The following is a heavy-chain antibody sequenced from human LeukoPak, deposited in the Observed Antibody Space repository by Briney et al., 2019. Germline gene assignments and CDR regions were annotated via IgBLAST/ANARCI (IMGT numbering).Heavy chain of an antibody. V-gene: IGHV3-30*18. Sequence: GGSLRLSCSASGFYFSAHGMRWARHAPGKWLEWVAVTSFDETYKFYSDSVKGRFSISRDNSKNTLYLQMNSLNVEDTAIYFCAKDVVANYHAYSGMDVWGQGTTVTVSS. CDR2: TSFDETYK. CDR3: AKDVVANYHAYSGMDV. CDR1: GFYFSAHG. D-gene: IGHD2-15*01. J-gene: IGHJ6*02.